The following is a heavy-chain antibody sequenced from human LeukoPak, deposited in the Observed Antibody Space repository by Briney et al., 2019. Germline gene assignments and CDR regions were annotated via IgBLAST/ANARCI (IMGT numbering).Heavy chain of an antibody. J-gene: IGHJ4*02. CDR3: ARDPAIFGVVSWYYFDY. Sequence: ASVKVSCKASGYTFTGYYMHWVRQAPGQGLEWMGRINPNSGGTNYAQQFQGRVTMTRDTSISTAYMELSRLRSDDTAVYYCARDPAIFGVVSWYYFDYWGQGTLVTVSS. V-gene: IGHV1-2*06. D-gene: IGHD3-3*01. CDR1: GYTFTGYY. CDR2: INPNSGGT.